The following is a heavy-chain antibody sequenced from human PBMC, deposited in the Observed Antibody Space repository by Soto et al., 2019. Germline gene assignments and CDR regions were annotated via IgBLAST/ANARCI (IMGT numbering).Heavy chain of an antibody. D-gene: IGHD3-16*01. V-gene: IGHV6-1*01. CDR2: TYYNSKWYN. CDR1: GGTFSDTSVA. CDR3: EREKNYAFDY. Sequence: SQTLSLTCVISGGTFSDTSVAWNWIRQSPSRGLEWLGRTYYNSKWYNDYAVSVKGRITISPDTSKIQFSLQLSSVTPDDTAVYYCEREKNYAFDYGGHGPLVPVSP. J-gene: IGHJ4*01.